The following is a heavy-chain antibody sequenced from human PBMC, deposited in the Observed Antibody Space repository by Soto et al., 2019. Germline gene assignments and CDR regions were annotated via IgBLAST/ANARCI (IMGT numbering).Heavy chain of an antibody. CDR1: GFTFRRDD. CDR3: ARGSHGIFEY. J-gene: IGHJ4*02. V-gene: IGHV3-13*01. Sequence: PGGSLRLSSPASGFTFRRDDMHWARQATGKGLEWVSAIGTAGDTYYPGSVNGRFTISRENAKNSLYLQMTSLRAGDTAVYYCARGSHGIFEYWGQGTLVTVSS. D-gene: IGHD1-20*01. CDR2: IGTAGDT.